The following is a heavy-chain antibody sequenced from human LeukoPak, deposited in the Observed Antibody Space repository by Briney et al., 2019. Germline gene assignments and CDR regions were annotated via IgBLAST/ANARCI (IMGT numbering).Heavy chain of an antibody. D-gene: IGHD6-19*01. CDR2: ISTSSSNI. J-gene: IGHJ4*02. Sequence: GGSLRLSCAASGFTFSSYAMSWVRQAPGKALEWVSSISTSSSNIYYADSVKGRFTVSRDNAKNSLYLLMNSLRAEDTAVYFCARAVTGYFDYWGQGTLVSVSS. V-gene: IGHV3-21*01. CDR3: ARAVTGYFDY. CDR1: GFTFSSYA.